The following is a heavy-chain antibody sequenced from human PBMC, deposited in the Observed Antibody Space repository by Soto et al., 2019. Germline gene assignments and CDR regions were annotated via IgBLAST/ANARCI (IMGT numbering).Heavy chain of an antibody. CDR1: GGSFSGYY. D-gene: IGHD3-10*01. Sequence: QVQLQQWGAGLLKPSETLSLTCAVYGGSFSGYYWSWIRQPPGKGLEWIGEINHSGSTNYNPSVKSRVTLSLDTSKYQFSLKMSSVTDANTAVYYCARRYSLWYYTSGSPGWFDPWGQGTLVTVSS. CDR3: ARRYSLWYYTSGSPGWFDP. CDR2: INHSGST. V-gene: IGHV4-34*01. J-gene: IGHJ5*02.